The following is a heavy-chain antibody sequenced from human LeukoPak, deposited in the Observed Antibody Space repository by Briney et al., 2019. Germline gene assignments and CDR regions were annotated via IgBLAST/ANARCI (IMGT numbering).Heavy chain of an antibody. V-gene: IGHV5-51*06. Sequence: GESLKISCKGSGYSFTSYWIGWVRQMPGKGLEWMGIIYPGDSDTRYSPSFQGQVTISADKSISTAYQQWSSLKASDTAIYYCARMYYYDSSGYFWYFDLWGRGTLVTVSS. CDR1: GYSFTSYW. CDR3: ARMYYYDSSGYFWYFDL. J-gene: IGHJ2*01. D-gene: IGHD3-22*01. CDR2: IYPGDSDT.